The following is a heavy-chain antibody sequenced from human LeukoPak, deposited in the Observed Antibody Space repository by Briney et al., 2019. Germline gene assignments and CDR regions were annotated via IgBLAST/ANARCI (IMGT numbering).Heavy chain of an antibody. J-gene: IGHJ6*02. V-gene: IGHV3-11*01. CDR3: ARVACSGGSCYSVYYYGMDV. Sequence: GGSLRLSCAASGFTFSDYYMSWIRQAPGKGLEWVSYISSSGSTIYYADSVKGRFTISRHNAMNSLYLQMNSLRAEDTAVYYCARVACSGGSCYSVYYYGMDVWGQGTTVTVSS. CDR2: ISSSGSTI. D-gene: IGHD2-15*01. CDR1: GFTFSDYY.